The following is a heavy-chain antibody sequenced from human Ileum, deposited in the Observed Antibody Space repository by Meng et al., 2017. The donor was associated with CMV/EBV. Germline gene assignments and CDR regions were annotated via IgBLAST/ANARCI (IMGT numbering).Heavy chain of an antibody. Sequence: GESLKISCAASGFTFSSYSMAWVRQAPGKGLEWVSVIYSGGSTYYADSVKGRFTISRDNSKNTLFLQMNSLRADDTAVYYCGRELFYDFWSGSPGGMDVWGQGTTVTVSS. D-gene: IGHD3-3*01. J-gene: IGHJ6*02. CDR2: IYSGGST. CDR1: GFTFSSYS. CDR3: GRELFYDFWSGSPGGMDV. V-gene: IGHV3-53*01.